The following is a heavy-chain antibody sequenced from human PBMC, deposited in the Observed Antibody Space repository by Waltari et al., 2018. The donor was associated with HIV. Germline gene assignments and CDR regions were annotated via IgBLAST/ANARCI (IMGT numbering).Heavy chain of an antibody. CDR2: IDPSDSYT. J-gene: IGHJ5*02. Sequence: EVQLVQSGAEVKKPGESLSISCQGSGYSFTSYWITWVRQMPGEGLEWTGRIDPSDSYTNYSPSFQGHVTISADKSISTVYLQWSSLKASDTAMYYCARLVSVGKDIVVVPAASPWGQGTLVTVSS. V-gene: IGHV5-10-1*01. CDR3: ARLVSVGKDIVVVPAASP. D-gene: IGHD2-2*01. CDR1: GYSFTSYW.